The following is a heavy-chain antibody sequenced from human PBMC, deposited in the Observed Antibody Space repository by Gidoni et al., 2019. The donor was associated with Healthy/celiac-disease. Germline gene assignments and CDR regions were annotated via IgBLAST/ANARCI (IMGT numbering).Heavy chain of an antibody. CDR3: AHSFRFTVAFDI. CDR1: GFALSPSGVG. CDR2: IYWDDDK. D-gene: IGHD4-17*01. V-gene: IGHV2-5*02. Sequence: QITLKESGPKLVNPTQTHTLTCTFSGFALSPSGVGVGWIRTPPGKALGWLALIYWDDDKRSSPSLKSRLTITKDTSKNQVVLTMTNMDPVDTATYYCAHSFRFTVAFDIWGQGTMVTVSS. J-gene: IGHJ3*02.